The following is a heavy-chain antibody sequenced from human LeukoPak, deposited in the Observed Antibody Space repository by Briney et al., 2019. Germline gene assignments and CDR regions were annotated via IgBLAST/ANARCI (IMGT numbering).Heavy chain of an antibody. V-gene: IGHV3-11*01. CDR3: AVDYYSSSDY. CDR2: ISSSGSTI. J-gene: IGHJ4*02. Sequence: GGSLRLSCAASGFTFSDYYMSWIRQAPGKGLEWVSYISSSGSTIYYADSVKGRLTISRDNAKKSLYLQINSLRAEDTAVYYCAVDYYSSSDYWGQGTLVTVSS. CDR1: GFTFSDYY. D-gene: IGHD6-6*01.